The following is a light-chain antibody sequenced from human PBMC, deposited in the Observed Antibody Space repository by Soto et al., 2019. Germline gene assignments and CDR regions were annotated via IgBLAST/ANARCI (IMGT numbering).Light chain of an antibody. Sequence: DIGLTQFRCAVSAAVGDGLTITYRASQGISRWLAWYQHTPGKAPNLLIYGAPSLQSGAPSRFSGSGSGTDFTLTMSGLRPEDFATYYEQQGTCFRISFGQGKRLEIK. CDR2: GAP. CDR3: QQGTCFRIS. V-gene: IGKV1-12*01. J-gene: IGKJ5*01. CDR1: QGISRW.